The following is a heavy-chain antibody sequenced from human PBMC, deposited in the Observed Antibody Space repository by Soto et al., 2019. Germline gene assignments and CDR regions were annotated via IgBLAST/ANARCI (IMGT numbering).Heavy chain of an antibody. CDR3: ARGSTDSYPGSRIFDF. D-gene: IGHD3-10*01. CDR1: GLTFGSRA. CDR2: ITDTGGDA. J-gene: IGHJ4*02. V-gene: IGHV3-23*01. Sequence: GGSLRLSCVASGLTFGSRAMTWVRQAPGEGLQWVSTITDTGGDAKYADSVRGRFVISRDNSKKTLYLQMTSLTAEDSAMYYCARGSTDSYPGSRIFDFWGRGTRVTVS.